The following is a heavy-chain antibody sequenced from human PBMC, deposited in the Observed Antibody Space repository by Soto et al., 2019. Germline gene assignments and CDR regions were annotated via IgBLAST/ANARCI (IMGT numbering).Heavy chain of an antibody. CDR1: GFAFSSYG. CDR3: VSDRGYGHASVPYS. V-gene: IGHV3-30*03. CDR2: ISYDGSLQ. Sequence: AQLVECGGGVVQPGRSLRHSCAASGFAFSSYGMHWVRKAPGTGREWVAVISYDGSLQHYADSVKGRFTISRDNSKNMVLLQISSLRAEDTAVYYCVSDRGYGHASVPYSWGQGTLVTVSS. J-gene: IGHJ4*02. D-gene: IGHD5-18*01.